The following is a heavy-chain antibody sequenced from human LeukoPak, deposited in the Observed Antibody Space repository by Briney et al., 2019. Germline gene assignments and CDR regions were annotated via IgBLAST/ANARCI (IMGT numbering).Heavy chain of an antibody. Sequence: SETLSLTCAVSGGSISSSNWWSWVRQPPGKGLEWIGEIYHSGSTNYNPSLKSRVTISVDKSKNQFSLKLSSVTAADTAVYYCARGPTYYYDSSGYYWVYWGQGTLVTVSS. CDR1: GGSISSSNW. CDR2: IYHSGST. V-gene: IGHV4-4*02. J-gene: IGHJ4*02. CDR3: ARGPTYYYDSSGYYWVY. D-gene: IGHD3-22*01.